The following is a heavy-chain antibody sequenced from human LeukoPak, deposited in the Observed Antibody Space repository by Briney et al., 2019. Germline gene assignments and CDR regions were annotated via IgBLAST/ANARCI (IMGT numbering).Heavy chain of an antibody. Sequence: GGSLRLSCAASGFTFSSYGMHWVRQAPGKGLEWVAVIWYDGSNKYYADSVKGRFIISRDKSKNMLYLQMNGLRAEDTAIYYCAKGQELDDGVFDSWGQGTLVTVSS. CDR3: AKGQELDDGVFDS. V-gene: IGHV3-33*03. J-gene: IGHJ4*02. CDR1: GFTFSSYG. CDR2: IWYDGSNK. D-gene: IGHD1-1*01.